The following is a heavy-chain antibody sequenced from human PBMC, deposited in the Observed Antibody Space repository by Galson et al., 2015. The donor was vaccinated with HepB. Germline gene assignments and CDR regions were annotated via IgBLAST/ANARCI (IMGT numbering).Heavy chain of an antibody. V-gene: IGHV3-21*01. J-gene: IGHJ6*03. CDR3: ARVGDFRSHTVGYYKYYYMDV. Sequence: SLRLSCAASGFTFSRYTINWVRQAPGKGLEWVSSISGSSSYIYYADSVQGRLTISRDNAKNSVYLQMNSLRAEDKAVDYCARVGDFRSHTVGYYKYYYMDVWGKGTTVTVSS. D-gene: IGHD3-3*01. CDR1: GFTFSRYT. CDR2: ISGSSSYI.